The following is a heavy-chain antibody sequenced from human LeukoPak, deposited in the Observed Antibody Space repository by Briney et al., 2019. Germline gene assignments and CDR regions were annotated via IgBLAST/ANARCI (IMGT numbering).Heavy chain of an antibody. CDR2: INTNTGNP. CDR1: GYTFTGYY. Sequence: GASVKVSCKASGYTFTGYYMHWVRQAPGQGLEWMGWINTNTGNPTYAQGFTGRFGFSLDTSVSTAYLQISSLKAEDTAVYYCARLARIAAAGMRVRESNAFDIWGQGTMVTVSS. J-gene: IGHJ3*02. V-gene: IGHV7-4-1*02. CDR3: ARLARIAAAGMRVRESNAFDI. D-gene: IGHD6-13*01.